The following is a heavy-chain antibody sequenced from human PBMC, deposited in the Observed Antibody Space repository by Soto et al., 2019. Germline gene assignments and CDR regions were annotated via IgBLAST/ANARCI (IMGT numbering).Heavy chain of an antibody. CDR2: INPSGGST. Sequence: GASVKVSCKASGYTFTSYYMHWVRQAPGQGLEWVGIINPSGGSTSYAQKFQGRVTMTRDTSTSTVYMELSSLRSEDTAVYYCARDTAVSGVPAATVYYYGMDVWGQGTTVTVSS. D-gene: IGHD2-2*01. CDR1: GYTFTSYY. CDR3: ARDTAVSGVPAATVYYYGMDV. J-gene: IGHJ6*02. V-gene: IGHV1-46*01.